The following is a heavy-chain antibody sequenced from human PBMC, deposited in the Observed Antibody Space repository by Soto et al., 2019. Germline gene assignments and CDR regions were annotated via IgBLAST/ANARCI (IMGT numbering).Heavy chain of an antibody. CDR2: ISGSGGST. Sequence: HPGGSLRLSCAASGFTFSSYAMSWVRQAPGKGLEWVSAISGSGGSTYYADSVKGRFTISRDNSKNTLYLQMNSLRAEDTAVYYCLTFGDYYYGMDVWGQGTTVTVSS. J-gene: IGHJ6*02. CDR3: LTFGDYYYGMDV. V-gene: IGHV3-23*01. D-gene: IGHD3-10*01. CDR1: GFTFSSYA.